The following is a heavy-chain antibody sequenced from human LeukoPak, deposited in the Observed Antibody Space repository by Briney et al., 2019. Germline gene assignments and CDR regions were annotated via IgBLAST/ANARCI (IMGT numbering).Heavy chain of an antibody. CDR2: INPNSGGT. Sequence: ASVKVSCKASGYTFTGYYMHWVRQAPGQGLEWMGWINPNSGGTNYAQKFQGRVTMTRDTSISTAYMELSRLRSDDTAVYYCARDPRRGAAAGLYYYYGKDVWGQGTTVTVSS. CDR1: GYTFTGYY. D-gene: IGHD6-13*01. J-gene: IGHJ6*02. V-gene: IGHV1-2*02. CDR3: ARDPRRGAAAGLYYYYGKDV.